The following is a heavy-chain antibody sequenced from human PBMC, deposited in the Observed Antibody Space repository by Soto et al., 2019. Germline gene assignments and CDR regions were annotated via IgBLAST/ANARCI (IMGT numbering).Heavy chain of an antibody. CDR3: AKGRLAALFDP. V-gene: IGHV3-23*01. CDR1: GFTFISYA. J-gene: IGHJ5*02. CDR2: ISGGGGST. Sequence: PGGSLRLSCAVSGFTFISYAMNWVRQAPGKGLEWVSGISGGGGSTYYADSVKGRFAISRDNSRNTLFLQMDSLRAEDTAVYYCAKGRLAALFDPWGQGTLVTVSS.